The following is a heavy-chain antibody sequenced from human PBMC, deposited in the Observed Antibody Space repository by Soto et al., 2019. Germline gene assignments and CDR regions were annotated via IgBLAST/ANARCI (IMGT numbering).Heavy chain of an antibody. V-gene: IGHV4-59*01. Sequence: PSETLSLTCTVSGGSLSSYYWSWIRQPPGKGLEWIGYIYYSGSTNYNPSLKSRVTISVDTSKNQFSLKLSSVTAADTAVYYCARDVDKDMVDIWGQGTMVTVSS. D-gene: IGHD5-18*01. CDR3: ARDVDKDMVDI. CDR1: GGSLSSYY. CDR2: IYYSGST. J-gene: IGHJ3*02.